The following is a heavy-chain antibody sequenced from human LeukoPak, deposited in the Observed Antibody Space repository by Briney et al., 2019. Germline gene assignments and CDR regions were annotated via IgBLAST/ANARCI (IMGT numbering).Heavy chain of an antibody. Sequence: GGSLRLSCAASGFTFSTYTMNWVRQAPGKGLEWVSSITTSSSYIYYADSVKGRFTISRDNAKNSLYLQMNSLRGEDTAVYYCARDGTPSYTSGWVYMDAWGKGTTVTISS. CDR1: GFTFSTYT. J-gene: IGHJ6*04. V-gene: IGHV3-21*01. CDR3: ARDGTPSYTSGWVYMDA. CDR2: ITTSSSYI. D-gene: IGHD6-19*01.